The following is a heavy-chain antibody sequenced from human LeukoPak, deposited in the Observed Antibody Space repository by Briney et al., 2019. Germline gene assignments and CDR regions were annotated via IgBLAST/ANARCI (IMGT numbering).Heavy chain of an antibody. CDR1: GDSISTQY. CDR3: ARLGNCGDDCYSADY. Sequence: SETLSLTCTVSGDSISTQYWTWVRQPPGKGLEWVGFSHYSGSTYYSPSLQSRVTTSVDTSTNQFFLKLYSVTAADTAVYYCARLGNCGDDCYSADYWGQGILATVSS. V-gene: IGHV4-59*08. J-gene: IGHJ4*02. CDR2: SHYSGST. D-gene: IGHD2-21*02.